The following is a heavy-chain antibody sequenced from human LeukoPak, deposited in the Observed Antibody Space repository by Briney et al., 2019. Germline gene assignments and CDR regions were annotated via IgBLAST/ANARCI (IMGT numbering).Heavy chain of an antibody. CDR2: IYTSGST. V-gene: IGHV4-4*07. Sequence: SETLSLTCTLSGGSISSYYWSWIRQPAGEGLEWIGRIYTSGSTNYNPSLKSRVTMSVDTSKNQFSLKLSSVTAADTAVYYCARDGGDIAAAGTLDYWGQGTLVTVSS. CDR1: GGSISSYY. J-gene: IGHJ4*02. D-gene: IGHD6-13*01. CDR3: ARDGGDIAAAGTLDY.